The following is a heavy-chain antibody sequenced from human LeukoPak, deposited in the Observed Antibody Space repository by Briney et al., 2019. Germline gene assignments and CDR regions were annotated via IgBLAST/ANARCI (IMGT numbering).Heavy chain of an antibody. Sequence: ASVKVSCKPSGYTFTGYYIHWVRQAPGQGLEWMGWINPNNGGTNYAQKFHGRVTMTRDTSISTAYMELSRLTSDDTAMYYCARAYCSAGDCYEFDYWGQVTLVTVSS. CDR2: INPNNGGT. CDR1: GYTFTGYY. CDR3: ARAYCSAGDCYEFDY. V-gene: IGHV1-2*02. D-gene: IGHD2-15*01. J-gene: IGHJ4*02.